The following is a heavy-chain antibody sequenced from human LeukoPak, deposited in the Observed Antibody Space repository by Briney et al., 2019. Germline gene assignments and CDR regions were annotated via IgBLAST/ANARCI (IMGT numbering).Heavy chain of an antibody. D-gene: IGHD2-15*01. V-gene: IGHV3-11*04. J-gene: IGHJ4*02. CDR2: ISSSGSYI. CDR1: GFTFSDNY. Sequence: GGTLRLSCAASGFTFSDNYMSWIRQAPGKGLEWVSYISSSGSYIYYADSVKGRFTISRDNAKNSLYLQMNSLRAEDTAVYYCASIRGYCSGGSCPLDYWGQGTLVTISS. CDR3: ASIRGYCSGGSCPLDY.